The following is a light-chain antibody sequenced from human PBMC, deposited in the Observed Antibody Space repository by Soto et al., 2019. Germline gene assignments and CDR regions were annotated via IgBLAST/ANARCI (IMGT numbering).Light chain of an antibody. J-gene: IGLJ1*01. Sequence: QSVLTQPPSASGTPGQRVTISCSGSSSNIGSNYVFWYQQLPGTAPKLLIYSNYQRPSGVPDRFSGSKSGTSASLAISGLQSEDEADYYCAAWDDSLRGYVFGTGTKVTVL. CDR3: AAWDDSLRGYV. CDR2: SNY. CDR1: SSNIGSNY. V-gene: IGLV1-47*02.